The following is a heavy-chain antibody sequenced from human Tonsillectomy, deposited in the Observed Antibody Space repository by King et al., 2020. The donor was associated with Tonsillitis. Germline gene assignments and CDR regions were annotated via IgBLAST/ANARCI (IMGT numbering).Heavy chain of an antibody. CDR1: GFSFSSYV. CDR2: ISGSGGST. J-gene: IGHJ4*02. CDR3: AKCGYHYDFWSGEYYFDY. Sequence: VQLVESGGGLVQPGGSLRLSCAASGFSFSSYVMSWVRQAPGKGLEWVSGISGSGGSTYYADSVKGRFTISRDNSRNTLYLQMNSLRAEDTAVYDCAKCGYHYDFWSGEYYFDYWGQGTLVTVSS. V-gene: IGHV3-23*04. D-gene: IGHD3-3*01.